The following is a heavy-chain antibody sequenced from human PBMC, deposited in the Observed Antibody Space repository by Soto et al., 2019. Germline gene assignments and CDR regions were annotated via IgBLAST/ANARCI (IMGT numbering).Heavy chain of an antibody. D-gene: IGHD3-22*01. CDR2: ISAYNGNT. V-gene: IGHV1-18*01. CDR1: GYTFTSYG. Sequence: ASVKVSCKASGYTFTSYGISWVRQAPGQGLEWMGWISAYNGNTNYAQKLQGRVTMTTDTSTSTAYMELRSLRSDDTAVYYCAREGGYYDSSGSLGHDYWGPGTLVTVST. J-gene: IGHJ4*02. CDR3: AREGGYYDSSGSLGHDY.